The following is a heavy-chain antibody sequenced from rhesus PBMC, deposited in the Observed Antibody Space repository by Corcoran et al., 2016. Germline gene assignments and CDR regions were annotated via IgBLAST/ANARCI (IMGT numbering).Heavy chain of an antibody. CDR1: GASISSYW. Sequence: QVQLQESGPGLVQPSATLSLTCAVSGASISSYWWSWIRQPPGKGLEWIGEINGNSGSNYYNPSLKSRVTISKDASKNQFSLKLSSVTAADTAVYYCARDATVAAVEDYWGQGVLVTVSS. J-gene: IGHJ4*01. CDR2: INGNSGSN. V-gene: IGHV4-80*01. CDR3: ARDATVAAVEDY. D-gene: IGHD4-29*01.